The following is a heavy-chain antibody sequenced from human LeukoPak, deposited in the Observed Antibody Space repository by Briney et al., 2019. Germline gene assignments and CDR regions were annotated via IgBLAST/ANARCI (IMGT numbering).Heavy chain of an antibody. D-gene: IGHD3-9*01. V-gene: IGHV4-39*07. CDR1: GASISSNSYY. CDR3: ARDEVLTGTIDY. Sequence: PSETLSLTCAVSGASISSNSYYWGWIRQPPGKGLEWIGSIHYSGSTYYNPSLKSRVTVSVDTSKNQFSLKLTSVTAADTALYYCARDEVLTGTIDYWGQGTLVTVSS. J-gene: IGHJ4*02. CDR2: IHYSGST.